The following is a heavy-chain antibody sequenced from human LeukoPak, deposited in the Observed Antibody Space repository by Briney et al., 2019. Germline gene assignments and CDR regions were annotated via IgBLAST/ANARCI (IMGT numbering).Heavy chain of an antibody. CDR1: GGSFSGYY. CDR2: INHSGST. V-gene: IGHV4-34*01. D-gene: IGHD3-16*02. Sequence: PSETLSLTSAVYGGSFSGYYWSWIRQPPGKGLEWIGEINHSGSTNYNPSLKSRVTISVDTSKNQFSLKLSSVTAADTAVYYCAGTFMITFGGVIGSNWFDPWGQGTLVTVSS. CDR3: AGTFMITFGGVIGSNWFDP. J-gene: IGHJ5*02.